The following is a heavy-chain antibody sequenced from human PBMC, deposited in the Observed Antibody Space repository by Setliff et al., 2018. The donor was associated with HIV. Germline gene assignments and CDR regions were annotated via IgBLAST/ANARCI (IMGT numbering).Heavy chain of an antibody. Sequence: ASVKVSCKASGYTLTSYHMYWVRQAPGQGLEWMGAINPSGGSTRYAQKFQGRVTMTRDTSTSTVYMELSSLRSEDTAVYYCARDLSISNPYYDILTGPGVYWGQGTLVTVSS. CDR1: GYTLTSYH. CDR2: INPSGGST. V-gene: IGHV1-46*01. J-gene: IGHJ4*02. D-gene: IGHD3-9*01. CDR3: ARDLSISNPYYDILTGPGVY.